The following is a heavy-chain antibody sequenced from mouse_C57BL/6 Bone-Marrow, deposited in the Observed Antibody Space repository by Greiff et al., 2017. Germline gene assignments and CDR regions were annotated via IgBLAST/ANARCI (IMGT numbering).Heavy chain of an antibody. CDR3: ARRSLWLRYFDV. Sequence: EVHLVESGGGLVKPGGSLKLSCAASGFTFSDYGMHWVRQAPEKGLEWVAYISSGSSTIYYAATVKGRFTISRDNAKNTLFLQVTSLRSEDTAMYYCARRSLWLRYFDVWGTGTTVTVSS. D-gene: IGHD2-2*01. V-gene: IGHV5-17*01. CDR1: GFTFSDYG. J-gene: IGHJ1*03. CDR2: ISSGSSTI.